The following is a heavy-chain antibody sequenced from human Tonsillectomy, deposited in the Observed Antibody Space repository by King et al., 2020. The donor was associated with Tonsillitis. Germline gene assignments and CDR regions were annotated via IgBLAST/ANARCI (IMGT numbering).Heavy chain of an antibody. CDR3: AKVLSDYYGSGSYYNGAFDI. V-gene: IGHV3-30*18. CDR2: ISYDGSNE. J-gene: IGHJ3*02. Sequence: VQLVESGGGVVHPGRSLRLSCAASEFTLRSYGMHWVRQAPGKGMEWVAVISYDGSNEYYADSVKGRFTISRDNSKNTLYLQMNSLRAEDTAVYYCAKVLSDYYGSGSYYNGAFDIWGQGTMVTVSS. CDR1: EFTLRSYG. D-gene: IGHD3-10*01.